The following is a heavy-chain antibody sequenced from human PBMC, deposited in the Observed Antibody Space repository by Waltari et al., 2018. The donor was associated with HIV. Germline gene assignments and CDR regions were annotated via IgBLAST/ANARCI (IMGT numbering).Heavy chain of an antibody. V-gene: IGHV3-74*01. D-gene: IGHD1-26*01. Sequence: EVQLVESGGGLVQPGGSLRLSCAASGFTFSSYWMHWVRQAPGKGLVWVSRINSDGSSTTYADSVKGRFTISRDNAKNTLYLQMNSLRVEDTAVYYCARDLSGSSIYYFDYWGQGTLVTVSS. J-gene: IGHJ4*02. CDR2: INSDGSST. CDR3: ARDLSGSSIYYFDY. CDR1: GFTFSSYW.